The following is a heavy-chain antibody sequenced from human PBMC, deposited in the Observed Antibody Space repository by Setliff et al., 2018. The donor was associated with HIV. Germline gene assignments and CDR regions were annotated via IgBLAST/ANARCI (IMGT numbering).Heavy chain of an antibody. V-gene: IGHV3-21*01. D-gene: IGHD3-3*01. CDR2: ISSSSRSK. CDR3: ARDVSWRVRTYIDY. CDR1: GFTFSTYS. J-gene: IGHJ4*02. Sequence: KPGGSLRLSCEASGFTFSTYSMNWVRQAPGKGLEWVSSISSSSRSKYYADSVKGRFTISRDNAKNSLYLQMNSLTAEDTAVYYCARDVSWRVRTYIDYWGQGARSPSPQ.